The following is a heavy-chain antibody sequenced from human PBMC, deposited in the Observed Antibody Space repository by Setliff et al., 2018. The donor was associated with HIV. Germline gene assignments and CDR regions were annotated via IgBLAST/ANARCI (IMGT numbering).Heavy chain of an antibody. D-gene: IGHD1-7*01. CDR1: GFTFSPYS. CDR2: ISPNDTYK. CDR3: ARVDLELAGDFCYMGV. V-gene: IGHV3-21*01. Sequence: PPGSLTLSCPASGFTFSPYSMTCVRHDPGKGMEWVSSISPNDTYKYYADSVQGRFPLSRDHAENSLYLQMNSLRAEDTAIYYCARVDLELAGDFCYMGVWGKGTTVTVSS. J-gene: IGHJ6*03.